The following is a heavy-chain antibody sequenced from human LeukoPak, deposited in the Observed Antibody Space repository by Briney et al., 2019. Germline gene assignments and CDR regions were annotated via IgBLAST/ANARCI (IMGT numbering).Heavy chain of an antibody. Sequence: RASETLSLTCAVYGGSFSGYYWSWIRQPPGKGLEWIGYIYYSGSTNYTPSLKSRVTISVDTSKNQFSLKLSSVTAADTAVYYCARGRYSSGWYPNYGMDVWGQGTTVTVSS. CDR3: ARGRYSSGWYPNYGMDV. J-gene: IGHJ6*02. CDR1: GGSFSGYY. V-gene: IGHV4-59*08. D-gene: IGHD6-19*01. CDR2: IYYSGST.